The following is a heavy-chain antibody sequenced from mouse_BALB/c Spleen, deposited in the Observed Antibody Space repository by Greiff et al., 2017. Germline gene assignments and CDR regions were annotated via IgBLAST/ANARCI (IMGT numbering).Heavy chain of an antibody. J-gene: IGHJ4*01. CDR2: ISYSGST. D-gene: IGHD2-4*01. Sequence: EVKLQESGPGLVKPSQSLSLTCTVTGYSITSDYAWNWIRQFPGNKLEWMGYISYSGSTSYNPSLKSRISITRDTSKNQFFLQLNSVTTEDTATYYCARDYDRDYYAMDYWGQGTSVTVSS. CDR3: ARDYDRDYYAMDY. CDR1: GYSITSDYA. V-gene: IGHV3-2*02.